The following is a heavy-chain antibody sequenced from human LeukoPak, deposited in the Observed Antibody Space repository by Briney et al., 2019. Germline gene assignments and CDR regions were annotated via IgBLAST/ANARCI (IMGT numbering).Heavy chain of an antibody. J-gene: IGHJ4*02. CDR1: GLTFSNYA. CDR3: AKDKIVGAIFRFDY. V-gene: IGHV3-23*01. CDR2: IIVSGSRT. Sequence: GGSLRLSCAASGLTFSNYAMTWVRQAPGKGLEWVSSIIVSGSRTYYADSVKGRFTISRDNSKNTLYLQMNSLRAEDTAVYYCAKDKIVGAIFRFDYWGQGTLVTVSS. D-gene: IGHD1-26*01.